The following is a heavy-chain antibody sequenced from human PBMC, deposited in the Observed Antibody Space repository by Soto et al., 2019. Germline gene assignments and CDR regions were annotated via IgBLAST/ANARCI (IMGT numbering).Heavy chain of an antibody. Sequence: SETLSLTCAVYGGSFSGYYWSWIRQPPGKGLEWIGEINHSGSTNYNPSLKSRVTISVDTSKNQFSLKLSSVTAADTAVYYCARTHYYGSGIWGQGTLVTV. CDR2: INHSGST. J-gene: IGHJ4*02. CDR1: GGSFSGYY. V-gene: IGHV4-34*01. CDR3: ARTHYYGSGI. D-gene: IGHD3-10*01.